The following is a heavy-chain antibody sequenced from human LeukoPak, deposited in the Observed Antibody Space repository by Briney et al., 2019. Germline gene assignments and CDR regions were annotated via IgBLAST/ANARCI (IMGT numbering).Heavy chain of an antibody. Sequence: SETLSLTCAVSGYSISSGYYWGWIRQPPGKGLEWIGSIYHSGSTYYNPSLKGRVTISVDTSKNQFSLKLSSVTAADTAVYYCASWGQWLPREYFQHWGQGTLVTVSS. J-gene: IGHJ1*01. V-gene: IGHV4-38-2*01. CDR3: ASWGQWLPREYFQH. CDR1: GYSISSGYY. CDR2: IYHSGST. D-gene: IGHD6-19*01.